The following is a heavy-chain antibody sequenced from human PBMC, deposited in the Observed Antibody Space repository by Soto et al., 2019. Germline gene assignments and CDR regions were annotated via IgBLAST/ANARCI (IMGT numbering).Heavy chain of an antibody. Sequence: QVQLVQSGAEVKKPGSSVKVSCQASGGTFSSYAITWVRQVPGQGLEWMGGIIPLFGTANYAQKFQGRVTITADKSTSTAYMEVRSLRSEDTAVYYCARGWETVGTTTPFAYWGQGTLVTVSS. V-gene: IGHV1-69*06. CDR3: ARGWETVGTTTPFAY. D-gene: IGHD1-26*01. J-gene: IGHJ4*02. CDR1: GGTFSSYA. CDR2: IIPLFGTA.